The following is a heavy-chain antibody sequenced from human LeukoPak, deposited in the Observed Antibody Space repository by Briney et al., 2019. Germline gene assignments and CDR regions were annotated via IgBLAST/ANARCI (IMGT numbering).Heavy chain of an antibody. CDR2: ITTSNYI. V-gene: IGHV3-21*01. CDR1: GFTFSSHN. Sequence: PGGSLRISCVVSGFTFSSHNVNWVRQAPGKGLEWVLSITTSNYIFYAESVKGRFTISRDNAKNSLYLQMTSLRAEDTAVYYCVREQARAGSFDYWGQGTLVTVSS. D-gene: IGHD6-19*01. CDR3: VREQARAGSFDY. J-gene: IGHJ4*02.